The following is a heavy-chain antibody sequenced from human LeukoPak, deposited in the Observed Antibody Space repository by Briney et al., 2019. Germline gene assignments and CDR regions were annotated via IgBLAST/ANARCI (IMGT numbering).Heavy chain of an antibody. Sequence: SETLSLTCAVYGGSFSGYYWSWIRQPPGKGLEWIGEINYSGSTNYNPSLKSRVTISVDTSKNQFSLKLSSVTAADTAVYYCARHGRYFDWLLSRSSWFDPWGQGTLVTVSS. CDR2: INYSGST. J-gene: IGHJ5*02. D-gene: IGHD3-9*01. CDR1: GGSFSGYY. V-gene: IGHV4-34*01. CDR3: ARHGRYFDWLLSRSSWFDP.